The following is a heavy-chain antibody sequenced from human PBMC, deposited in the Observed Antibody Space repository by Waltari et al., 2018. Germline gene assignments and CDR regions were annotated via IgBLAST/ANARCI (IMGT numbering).Heavy chain of an antibody. CDR3: ARHPNYYDSSGYYYLFDY. V-gene: IGHV4-39*01. J-gene: IGHJ4*02. Sequence: QLQLQESGPGLVKPSETLSLTCTVSGGSIRSSSYYWGWIRQPPGKGLEGIGSIYYSGGTYYNPSLKSRVTISVDTSKNQFSLKLSSVTAADTAVYYCARHPNYYDSSGYYYLFDYWGQGTLVTVSS. D-gene: IGHD3-22*01. CDR1: GGSIRSSSYY. CDR2: IYYSGGT.